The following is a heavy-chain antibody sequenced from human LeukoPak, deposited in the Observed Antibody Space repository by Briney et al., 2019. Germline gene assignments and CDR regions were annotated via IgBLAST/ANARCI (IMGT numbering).Heavy chain of an antibody. J-gene: IGHJ4*02. V-gene: IGHV1-69*13. Sequence: ASVKVSCKASGGTFSSYAISWVRQAPGQGREWMGGIIPIFGTANYAQKFQGRVTITADESTSTAYMELSSLRSEDTAVYYCARDRRPYYYGSGSGIFDYWGQGTLVTVSS. D-gene: IGHD3-10*01. CDR3: ARDRRPYYYGSGSGIFDY. CDR1: GGTFSSYA. CDR2: IIPIFGTA.